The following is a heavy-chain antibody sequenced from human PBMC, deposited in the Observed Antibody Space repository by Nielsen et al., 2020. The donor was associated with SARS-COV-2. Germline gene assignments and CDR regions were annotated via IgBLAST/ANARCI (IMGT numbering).Heavy chain of an antibody. CDR3: ARAAGVVPAAMPEDY. CDR2: IIPIFGTA. D-gene: IGHD2-2*01. V-gene: IGHV1-69*13. Sequence: SVKVSCKASGGTFSSYAISWVRQAPGQGLEWMGGIIPIFGTANYAQKFQGRVTITADESTSTAYMELSSLRSEDTAVYYCARAAGVVPAAMPEDYWGQGTLVTVSS. J-gene: IGHJ4*02. CDR1: GGTFSSYA.